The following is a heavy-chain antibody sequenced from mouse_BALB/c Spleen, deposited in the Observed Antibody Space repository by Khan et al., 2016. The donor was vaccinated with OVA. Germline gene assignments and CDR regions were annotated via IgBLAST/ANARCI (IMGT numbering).Heavy chain of an antibody. CDR1: SFSITSEYA. D-gene: IGHD2-4*01. CDR3: ARKDYYDYDPFAY. V-gene: IGHV3-2*02. CDR2: IDYSGNT. Sequence: EVQLQESGPGLVKPSLSLSLTCTVTSFSITSEYAWNWIRQFPGNKLEWMGYIDYSGNTRFNPSPKSRTSLTRNTFKNQFFLQLNSVTAEDTATYYCARKDYYDYDPFAYWGQGTLVTVSA. J-gene: IGHJ3*01.